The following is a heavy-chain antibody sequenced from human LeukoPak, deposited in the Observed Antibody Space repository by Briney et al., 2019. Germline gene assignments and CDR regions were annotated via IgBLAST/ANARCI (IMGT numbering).Heavy chain of an antibody. D-gene: IGHD6-19*01. Sequence: GGSPRLSCAASGFSLSTYGVSWVRQPPGKGLEWVSGITGTSGSTYYADSVKGRFTVSRDASKNTLYLQMNSLRAEDTAIYYCAKDHGTAVAGFYYWGQGTLVTVSS. CDR2: ITGTSGST. V-gene: IGHV3-23*01. J-gene: IGHJ4*02. CDR3: AKDHGTAVAGFYY. CDR1: GFSLSTYG.